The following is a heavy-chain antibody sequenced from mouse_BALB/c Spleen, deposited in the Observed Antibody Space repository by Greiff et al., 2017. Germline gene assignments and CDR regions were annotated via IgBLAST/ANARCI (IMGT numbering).Heavy chain of an antibody. CDR1: GYTFTSYW. D-gene: IGHD2-10*01. CDR2: IYPGDGDT. J-gene: IGHJ2*01. V-gene: IGHV1-87*01. CDR3: ARGGAYYGNSADY. Sequence: QVHVKQSGAELARPGASVKLSCKASGYTFTSYWMQWVKQRPGQGLEWIGAIYPGDGDTRYTQKFKGKATLTADKSSSTAYMQLSSLASEDSAVCYCARGGAYYGNSADYWGQGTTLTVSS.